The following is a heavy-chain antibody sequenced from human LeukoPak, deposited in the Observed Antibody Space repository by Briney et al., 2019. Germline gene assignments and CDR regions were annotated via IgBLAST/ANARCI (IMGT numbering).Heavy chain of an antibody. J-gene: IGHJ4*02. CDR1: GFTFSSYG. Sequence: PGRSLRLSCAASGFTFSSYGMNWVRQAPGKGLEWVSFISSSGSAIHYADSVRGRFTISRDNAKNSLYLQMSRLRAEDTAVYYCAREKLSFFDSSGYFDYWGQGTLVTVSS. D-gene: IGHD3-22*01. CDR3: AREKLSFFDSSGYFDY. CDR2: ISSSGSAI. V-gene: IGHV3-48*04.